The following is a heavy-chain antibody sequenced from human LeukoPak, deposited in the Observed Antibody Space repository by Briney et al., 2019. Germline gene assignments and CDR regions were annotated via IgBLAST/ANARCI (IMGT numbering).Heavy chain of an antibody. Sequence: GGSLRLSCAASGFTFSTYAMSWVRQAPGKGLEWVSAISGSGGTTYNADSVKGRFTISRDNSKSTLYLQMNSLRAEDTALYYCARDRYCSSTNCQVFDYWGQGTLVTVFS. V-gene: IGHV3-23*01. CDR1: GFTFSTYA. CDR2: ISGSGGTT. CDR3: ARDRYCSSTNCQVFDY. J-gene: IGHJ4*02. D-gene: IGHD2-2*01.